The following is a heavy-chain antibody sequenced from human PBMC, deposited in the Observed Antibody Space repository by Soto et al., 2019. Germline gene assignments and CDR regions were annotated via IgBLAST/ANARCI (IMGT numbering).Heavy chain of an antibody. V-gene: IGHV4-31*03. CDR1: GYSITAGGYY. D-gene: IGHD6-19*01. Sequence: SETLSLTCFVSGYSITAGGYYWSWIRHHPGKGLEWIGSFYSSGSVIYNPSLRSRVSISGDTSSNQFSMSLTSVTAADTARYYCARMYSSGSGWFHPWGQGTLVTVS. CDR3: ARMYSSGSGWFHP. J-gene: IGHJ5*02. CDR2: FYSSGSV.